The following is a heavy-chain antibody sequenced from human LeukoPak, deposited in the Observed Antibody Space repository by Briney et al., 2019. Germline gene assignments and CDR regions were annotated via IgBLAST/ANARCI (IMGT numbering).Heavy chain of an antibody. Sequence: ASVKVSCKASGYTFTGYYMHWVRQAPGQGLEWMGWINPNSGGTNYAQKFQGRVTMTRDTSISTAYAELSRLRSDDTAVYYCARGGTITMVRGPSGVYYYYGMDVWGQGTTVTVSS. D-gene: IGHD3-10*01. CDR1: GYTFTGYY. J-gene: IGHJ6*02. CDR2: INPNSGGT. V-gene: IGHV1-2*02. CDR3: ARGGTITMVRGPSGVYYYYGMDV.